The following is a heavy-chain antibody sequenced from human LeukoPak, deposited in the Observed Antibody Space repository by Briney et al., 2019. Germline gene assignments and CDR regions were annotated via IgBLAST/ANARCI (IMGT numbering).Heavy chain of an antibody. J-gene: IGHJ4*02. Sequence: GGSLRLSCAGSGFTFNTYNMNWVRQAPGKGLEWVSSISSSSSYIYYADSVKGRSTISRDNAKNSLYLQMNSLRAEDTAVYYCARLYDGSAYHADHFDYWGQGTLVIVSS. D-gene: IGHD3-22*01. CDR2: ISSSSSYI. CDR1: GFTFNTYN. V-gene: IGHV3-21*01. CDR3: ARLYDGSAYHADHFDY.